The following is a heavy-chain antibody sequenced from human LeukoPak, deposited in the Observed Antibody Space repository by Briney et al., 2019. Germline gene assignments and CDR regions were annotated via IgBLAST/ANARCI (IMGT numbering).Heavy chain of an antibody. Sequence: SETLSLTCAVSGYSISSGHYWGWIRQPPGKGLEWIGSIYHSGSTYYNPSLKSRVTISVDTSKNQFSLKLSSVTAADTAVYYCASWYSSSGNYFDYWGQGTLVTVSS. CDR3: ASWYSSSGNYFDY. D-gene: IGHD6-13*01. V-gene: IGHV4-38-2*01. CDR2: IYHSGST. CDR1: GYSISSGHY. J-gene: IGHJ4*02.